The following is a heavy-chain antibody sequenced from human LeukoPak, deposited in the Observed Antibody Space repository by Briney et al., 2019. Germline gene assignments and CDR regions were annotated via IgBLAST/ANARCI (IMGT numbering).Heavy chain of an antibody. V-gene: IGHV1-8*01. CDR2: INPNSGNT. D-gene: IGHD3-3*01. J-gene: IGHJ4*02. CDR3: ARDTTTYYDFWD. CDR1: GYTFTSYD. Sequence: ASVKVSCKASGYTFTSYDINWVRQATGQGLEWMGWINPNSGNTSYAQKFQGRVTMTRDTSTSTVYMELSSLRSEDTAVYYCARDTTTYYDFWDWGQGTLVTVSS.